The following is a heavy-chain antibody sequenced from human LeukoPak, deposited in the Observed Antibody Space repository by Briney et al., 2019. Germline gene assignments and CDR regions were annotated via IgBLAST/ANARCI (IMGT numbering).Heavy chain of an antibody. D-gene: IGHD2-2*01. V-gene: IGHV3-48*01. Sequence: PGGSLRLSCAASGFTFSSYSMNWVRQAPGKGLEWVSYISSSSSTIYYADSVKGRFTISRDNAKNSLYLQMNSLRAEDAAVYYCARDLPEGYMDVWGKGTTVTVSS. CDR3: ARDLPEGYMDV. CDR1: GFTFSSYS. CDR2: ISSSSSTI. J-gene: IGHJ6*03.